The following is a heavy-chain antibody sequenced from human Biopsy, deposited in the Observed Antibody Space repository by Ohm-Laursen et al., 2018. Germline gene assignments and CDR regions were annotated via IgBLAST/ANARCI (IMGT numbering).Heavy chain of an antibody. V-gene: IGHV3-21*01. J-gene: IGHJ6*02. D-gene: IGHD2-2*01. CDR1: GLTFSRYS. Sequence: SLRLSCAASGLTFSRYSMHWVRQAPGKGLEWVSSISSSSNFIYYGDSVKGRFTISRDNAKNSLYLQMNSLRAEDTAVYYCARVLLPAAAVRYGIDVWGQGTTVTVSS. CDR2: ISSSSNFI. CDR3: ARVLLPAAAVRYGIDV.